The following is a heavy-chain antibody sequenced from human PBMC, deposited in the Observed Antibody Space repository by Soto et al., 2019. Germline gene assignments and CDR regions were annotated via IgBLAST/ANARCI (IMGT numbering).Heavy chain of an antibody. CDR3: ASHDPGARFDP. V-gene: IGHV1-69*01. Sequence: QVQLVQSGAEVKKPGSSVKVSCKASGDTFSSDSLNWVRQAPGQGLEWMGGIIPIYGSATYAQQFQGRVTITADESTSTAYLELRNLRTEDTAIYYCASHDPGARFDPWGQGTLVIVSS. D-gene: IGHD1-1*01. J-gene: IGHJ5*02. CDR2: IIPIYGSA. CDR1: GDTFSSDS.